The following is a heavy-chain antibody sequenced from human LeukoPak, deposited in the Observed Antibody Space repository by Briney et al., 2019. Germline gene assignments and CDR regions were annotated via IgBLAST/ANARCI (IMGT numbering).Heavy chain of an antibody. CDR3: AKDHYGGNPRTNYYYYMDV. V-gene: IGHV3-23*01. D-gene: IGHD4/OR15-4a*01. J-gene: IGHJ6*03. CDR2: VSGIGDKP. CDR1: GFTFSNYA. Sequence: GSLRLSCAASGFTFSNYAMSWVRQAPGKGLEWVSAVSGIGDKPYYADSVKGRFTISRDNSKNTLYLQMSSLRAEDTALYYCAKDHYGGNPRTNYYYYMDVWGKGTPVTVSS.